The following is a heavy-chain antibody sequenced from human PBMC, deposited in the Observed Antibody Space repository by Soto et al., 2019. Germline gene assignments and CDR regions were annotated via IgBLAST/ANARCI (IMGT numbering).Heavy chain of an antibody. CDR1: GGSLYSYF. J-gene: IGHJ5*02. V-gene: IGHV4-59*01. CDR2: VSSTGST. D-gene: IGHD3-22*01. CDR3: ARFSPPRKSYDSNPRWFDP. Sequence: PSETLALTCTASGGSLYSYFLALTRQSPGKGLEWIGYVSSTGSTNYNPSLKSRLTMSLDTSTNEVSLSLTSVTAADAAVYFCARFSPPRKSYDSNPRWFDPWGQGIMVTVSS.